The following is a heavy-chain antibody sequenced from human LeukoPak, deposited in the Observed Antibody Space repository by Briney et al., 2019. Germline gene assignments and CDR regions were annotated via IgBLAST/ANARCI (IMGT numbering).Heavy chain of an antibody. CDR1: GFSVSSTY. CDR2: FYRGDDR. Sequence: PGGSLRLSCAASGFSVSSTYMTWVRQAPGKGLEWVSIFYRGDDRHYADSVKGRFTISRDNAKNSLYLQMNSLRAEDTAVYYCARDSLKYYDFWSGPFDYWGQGTLVTVSS. D-gene: IGHD3-3*01. V-gene: IGHV3-53*01. CDR3: ARDSLKYYDFWSGPFDY. J-gene: IGHJ4*02.